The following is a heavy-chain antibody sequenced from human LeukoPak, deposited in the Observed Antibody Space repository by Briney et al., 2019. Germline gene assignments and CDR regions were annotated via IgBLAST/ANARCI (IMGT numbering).Heavy chain of an antibody. CDR1: GGSFSGYY. CDR3: ARAGSTTWKAWFDP. J-gene: IGHJ5*02. V-gene: IGHV4-59*01. Sequence: SETLSLTCAVYGGSFSGYYWSWIRQPPGKGLEWIGYIYYSGSANYNPSLKSRVTISVDTSKNQFSLKLSSVTAADTAVYYCARAGSTTWKAWFDPWGQGTLVTVSS. D-gene: IGHD1-1*01. CDR2: IYYSGSA.